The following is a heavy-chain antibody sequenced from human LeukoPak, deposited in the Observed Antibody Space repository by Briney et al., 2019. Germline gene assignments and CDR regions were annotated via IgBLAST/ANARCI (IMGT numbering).Heavy chain of an antibody. CDR3: ARTMVRGVTDAFDI. Sequence: SETLSPTCTVSGGSISSYYWSWIRQPPGKGLEWIGHIYYSGSTNYNPSLKSRVTISVDTSKNQFSLKLSSVTAADTAVYYCARTMVRGVTDAFDIWGQGTMVTVSS. CDR1: GGSISSYY. V-gene: IGHV4-59*01. D-gene: IGHD3-10*01. CDR2: IYYSGST. J-gene: IGHJ3*02.